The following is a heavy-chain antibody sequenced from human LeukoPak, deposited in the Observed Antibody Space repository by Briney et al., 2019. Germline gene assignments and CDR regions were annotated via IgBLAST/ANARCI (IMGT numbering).Heavy chain of an antibody. J-gene: IGHJ6*04. CDR1: GFTFSSYS. D-gene: IGHD1-14*01. CDR2: INWNGGST. V-gene: IGHV3-20*04. CDR3: ARGYYYGLDV. Sequence: GGSLRLSCAASGFTFSSYSMSWVRHAPGEGLEWVSGINWNGGSTGYADSVKGRFTISRDNAENSLYLQMNSLRAEDTAVYYCARGYYYGLDVWGKGTTVIVSS.